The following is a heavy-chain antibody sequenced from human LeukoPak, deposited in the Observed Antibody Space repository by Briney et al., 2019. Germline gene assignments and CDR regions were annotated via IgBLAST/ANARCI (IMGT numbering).Heavy chain of an antibody. V-gene: IGHV1-18*01. CDR2: ISAYNGNT. Sequence: ASVKVSCKASGYTFTSYDINWVRQATGQGLEWMGWISAYNGNTNYAQKLQGRVTMTTDTSTSTAYMELRSLRSDDTAVYYCARAPRTLGYCSSTSCYGFDYWGQGTLVTVSS. D-gene: IGHD2-2*01. CDR1: GYTFTSYD. CDR3: ARAPRTLGYCSSTSCYGFDY. J-gene: IGHJ4*02.